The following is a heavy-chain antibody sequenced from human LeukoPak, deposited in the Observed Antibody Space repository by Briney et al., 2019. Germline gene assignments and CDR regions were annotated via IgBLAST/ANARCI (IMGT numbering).Heavy chain of an antibody. J-gene: IGHJ3*02. V-gene: IGHV1-69*06. CDR3: ASVGMTGLTTVTTSGAFDI. Sequence: ASVKLPCKASGGTFSSYAISWVRQAPGQGLEWMGRIIPIFGTANYAQKFQGRVTITADKSTSTAYMELSSLRSEDTAVYYCASVGMTGLTTVTTSGAFDIWGQETMVTVSS. D-gene: IGHD4-17*01. CDR2: IIPIFGTA. CDR1: GGTFSSYA.